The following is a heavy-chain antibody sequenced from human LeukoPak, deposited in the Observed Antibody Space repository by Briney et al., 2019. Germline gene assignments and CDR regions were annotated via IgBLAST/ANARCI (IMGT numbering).Heavy chain of an antibody. Sequence: SETLSLTCAVYGGSFSGYYWSWIRQPPGKGLEWIGEINHSGSTNYNPSLKSRVTISVDTSKNQFSLKLSSVTAADTAVYYCASVYYYDSSGYYYTSGYFQHWGQGTLVTVSS. CDR3: ASVYYYDSSGYYYTSGYFQH. J-gene: IGHJ1*01. CDR1: GGSFSGYY. V-gene: IGHV4-34*01. CDR2: INHSGST. D-gene: IGHD3-22*01.